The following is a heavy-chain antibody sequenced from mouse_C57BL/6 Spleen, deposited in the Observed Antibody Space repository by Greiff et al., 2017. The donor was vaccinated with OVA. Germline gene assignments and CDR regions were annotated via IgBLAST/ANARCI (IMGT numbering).Heavy chain of an antibody. J-gene: IGHJ4*01. Sequence: QVQLQQSGPELVKPGASVKLSCKASGYAFSSSWMNWVKQRPGKGLEWIGRIYPGDGDTNYNGKFKGKATLTADKSSSTAYMQLSSLTSEDSAVYFCARVLLLRYAMDYWGQGTSVTVSS. CDR3: ARVLLLRYAMDY. CDR2: IYPGDGDT. D-gene: IGHD1-1*01. CDR1: GYAFSSSW. V-gene: IGHV1-82*01.